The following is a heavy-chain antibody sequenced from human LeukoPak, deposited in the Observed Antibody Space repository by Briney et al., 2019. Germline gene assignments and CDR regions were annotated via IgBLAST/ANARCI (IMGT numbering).Heavy chain of an antibody. CDR3: AREGDSSGYYYSRSYAFDI. V-gene: IGHV1-69*13. CDR2: IIPIFGTA. Sequence: GASVKVSCKAPGGTFSSYAISWVRQAPGQGLEWMGGIIPIFGTANYAQKFQGRVTITADESTSTAYMELSSLRSEDTAVYYCAREGDSSGYYYSRSYAFDIWGQGTMVTVSS. D-gene: IGHD3-22*01. CDR1: GGTFSSYA. J-gene: IGHJ3*02.